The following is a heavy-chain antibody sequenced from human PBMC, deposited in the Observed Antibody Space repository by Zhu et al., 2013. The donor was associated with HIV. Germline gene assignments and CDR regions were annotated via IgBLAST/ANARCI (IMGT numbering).Heavy chain of an antibody. J-gene: IGHJ4*02. V-gene: IGHV1-69*01. D-gene: IGHD3-22*01. Sequence: QVQLVQSGAEVKKPGSSVKVSCKASGGSFSTYIISWVRQAPGQGLEWMGGIMPLLGTPNYARNFQGRVTITADESTSTAYMELTSLRSEDTAVFYCATLGYYYDSSDSLYYSDFWGQGTLVTVSS. CDR1: GGSFSTYI. CDR2: IMPLLGTP. CDR3: ATLGYYYDSSDSLYYSDF.